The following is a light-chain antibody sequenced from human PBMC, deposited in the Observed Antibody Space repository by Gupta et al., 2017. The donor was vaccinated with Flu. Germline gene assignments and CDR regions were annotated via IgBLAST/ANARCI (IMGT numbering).Light chain of an antibody. J-gene: IGKJ1*01. V-gene: IGKV1-5*03. CDR2: KAS. Sequence: GDRVTITRRASQSSDSWLAWYQQKPGKAPKLLIYKASNLESGVPSRFSGSGSGTEFTLTISSLQPDDFATYYCQQYRSYPWTFGQGTTVEIQ. CDR3: QQYRSYPWT. CDR1: QSSDSW.